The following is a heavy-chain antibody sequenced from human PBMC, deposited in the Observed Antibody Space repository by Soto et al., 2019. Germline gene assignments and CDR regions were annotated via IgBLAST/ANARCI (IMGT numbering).Heavy chain of an antibody. J-gene: IGHJ4*02. Sequence: QVQLVESGGGVVQPGKSLRLSCAASGFTFSSYGMHWVRQAPGKGLEGVAVIWYDGSNKYYADSVKGRFPISRDNSKNTLYLQMNGLGGEDTAVYYCAREGQQLVRGTCYYFDYWGQGTLVTVSS. CDR2: IWYDGSNK. CDR1: GFTFSSYG. V-gene: IGHV3-33*01. CDR3: AREGQQLVRGTCYYFDY. D-gene: IGHD6-13*01.